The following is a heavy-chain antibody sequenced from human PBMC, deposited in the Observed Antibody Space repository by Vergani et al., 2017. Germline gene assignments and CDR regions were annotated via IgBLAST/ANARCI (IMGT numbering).Heavy chain of an antibody. D-gene: IGHD3-22*01. CDR3: AKDRLYLFPYDSSGYGCFDY. CDR1: GFTFSSYA. V-gene: IGHV3-23*01. J-gene: IGHJ4*02. Sequence: EVQLLESGGGLVQPGGSLRLSCAASGFTFSSYAMSWVRQAPGQGLEWFSAISGSGGSTYYADSVKGRFTISRDNSKNTLYLQMNSLRAEDTAVYYCAKDRLYLFPYDSSGYGCFDYWGQGTLVTVSS. CDR2: ISGSGGST.